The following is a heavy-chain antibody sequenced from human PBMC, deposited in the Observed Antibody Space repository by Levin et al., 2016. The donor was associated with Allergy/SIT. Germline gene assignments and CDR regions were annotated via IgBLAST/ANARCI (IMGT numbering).Heavy chain of an antibody. D-gene: IGHD3-10*01. CDR3: AKEITMVRGVISAPSLNWFDP. Sequence: WIRQPPGKGLEWVSAISGSGGSTYYADSVKGRFTISRDNSKNTLYLQMNSLRAEDTAVYYCAKEITMVRGVISAPSLNWFDPWGQGTLVTVSS. J-gene: IGHJ5*02. CDR2: ISGSGGST. V-gene: IGHV3-23*01.